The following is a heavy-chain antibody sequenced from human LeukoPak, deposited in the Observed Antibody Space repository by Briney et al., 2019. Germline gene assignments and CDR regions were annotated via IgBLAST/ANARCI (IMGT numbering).Heavy chain of an antibody. D-gene: IGHD3-10*01. Sequence: PSETLSLTCTVSGGSISSSSYYWSWIRQPAGKGLEWIGRIYTSGSTNYNPSLKSRVTMSVGTSKNQFSLKLSSVTAADTAVYYCARDFGLVRFDPWGQGTLVTVSS. V-gene: IGHV4-61*02. CDR1: GGSISSSSYY. CDR3: ARDFGLVRFDP. CDR2: IYTSGST. J-gene: IGHJ5*02.